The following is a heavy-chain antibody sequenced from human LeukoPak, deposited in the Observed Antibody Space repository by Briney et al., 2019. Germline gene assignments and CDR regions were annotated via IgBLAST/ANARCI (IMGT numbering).Heavy chain of an antibody. CDR1: GYTFTGYY. J-gene: IGHJ5*02. V-gene: IGHV1-2*02. Sequence: ASVKVSCKASGYTFTGYYMHWVRQAPGQGLEGMGWINPNSGGTNYAQKLQGRVTMTRDMSISTAHTELSRLRSDDTAVYYCARESGMALVYHWFDPWGQGTLVTVSS. CDR3: ARESGMALVYHWFDP. CDR2: INPNSGGT. D-gene: IGHD5-24*01.